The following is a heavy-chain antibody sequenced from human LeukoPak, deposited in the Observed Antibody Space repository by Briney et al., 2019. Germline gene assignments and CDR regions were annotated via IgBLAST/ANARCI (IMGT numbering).Heavy chain of an antibody. V-gene: IGHV1-18*01. Sequence: GATVKVSCKASGYTFTSYGISWVRQAPGQGLEWMGWISAYNGNTKYAQKLQGRVSMTTDTSTSTAYMELRSLRSDDTAVYYCARAGELLPFDYWGQGTLVTVSS. CDR3: ARAGELLPFDY. J-gene: IGHJ4*02. D-gene: IGHD3-16*01. CDR2: ISAYNGNT. CDR1: GYTFTSYG.